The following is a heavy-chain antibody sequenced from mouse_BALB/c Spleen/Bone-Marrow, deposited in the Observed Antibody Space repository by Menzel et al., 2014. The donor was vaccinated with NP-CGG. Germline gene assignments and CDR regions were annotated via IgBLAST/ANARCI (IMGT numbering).Heavy chain of an antibody. CDR3: TRSYGYQGAMDY. CDR2: ISNLAYSI. J-gene: IGHJ4*01. CDR1: GFTFSDYG. Sequence: EVKLVESGGGLVQPGGSRKLFCAASGFTFSDYGMAWVRQAPGKGPEWVAFISNLAYSIYYADTVTGRFTISRENAKSTLYLEMSSLRSEDTAIYYCTRSYGYQGAMDYWGQGTSVTVSS. D-gene: IGHD2-2*01. V-gene: IGHV5-15*02.